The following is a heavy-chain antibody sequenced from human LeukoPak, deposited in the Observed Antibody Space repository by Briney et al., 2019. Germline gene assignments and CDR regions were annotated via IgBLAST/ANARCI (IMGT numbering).Heavy chain of an antibody. D-gene: IGHD1-1*01. CDR2: IHNDAVGT. Sequence: GGSLRLSCAASGFTFSTYAMSWVRQAPGKGLEWVSLIHNDAVGTYYAGSVKGRFTISRDNSKNTLYLQMNSLRAEDTALYYCAKFRGGTTTIYHFDYWGQGTLVAVSS. J-gene: IGHJ4*02. CDR3: AKFRGGTTTIYHFDY. CDR1: GFTFSTYA. V-gene: IGHV3-23*01.